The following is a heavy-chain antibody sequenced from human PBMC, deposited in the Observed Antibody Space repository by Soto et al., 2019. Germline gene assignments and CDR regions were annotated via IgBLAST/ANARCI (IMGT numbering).Heavy chain of an antibody. CDR2: IYYSGST. V-gene: IGHV4-59*08. D-gene: IGHD1-26*01. CDR3: ARRYGSAIDY. Sequence: PSETLSLTCTVSGGSISSYYWSWIRQPPGKGLEWIGYIYYSGSTNYNPSLKSRVTISVDTSKNQFSLKLSSVTAAGTAVYYCARRYGSAIDYWGQGTLVTVSS. J-gene: IGHJ4*02. CDR1: GGSISSYY.